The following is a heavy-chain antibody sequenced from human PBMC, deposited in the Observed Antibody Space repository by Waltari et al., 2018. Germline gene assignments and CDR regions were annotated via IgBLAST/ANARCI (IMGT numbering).Heavy chain of an antibody. D-gene: IGHD5-12*01. V-gene: IGHV4-39*01. CDR1: GVSITSTSHY. CDR3: ATYIGASVGTAAFDV. J-gene: IGHJ3*01. CDR2: VSYSGTT. Sequence: QLQLQESGPRLVRPSETLSLTCRVSGVSITSTSHYWAWIRQSPGQGLEWIGTVSYSGTTYISPSLKSRVSVSRDTSKNQVSLILGSVTAADMAVYYCATYIGASVGTAAFDVWGQGTMVTVSS.